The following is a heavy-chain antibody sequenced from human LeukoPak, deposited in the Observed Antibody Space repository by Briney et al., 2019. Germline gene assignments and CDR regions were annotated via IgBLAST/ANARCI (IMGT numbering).Heavy chain of an antibody. D-gene: IGHD3-10*01. CDR3: ARGSFDY. J-gene: IGHJ4*02. V-gene: IGHV1-46*01. Sequence: ASVKVSCKTSGYTFTTYYMHWVRQAPGQGLEWMGFINPSGGSTSYVQKLQGRVIMTRDTSTSTVYMELSNLRSEDTAAYYCARGSFDYWGQGTLVTVSS. CDR1: GYTFTTYY. CDR2: INPSGGST.